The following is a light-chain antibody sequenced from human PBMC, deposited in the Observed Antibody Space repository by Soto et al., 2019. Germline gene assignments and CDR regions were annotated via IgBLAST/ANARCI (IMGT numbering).Light chain of an antibody. J-gene: IGKJ5*01. CDR2: AAS. CDR1: QGISSY. Sequence: DIQFTQSPSFLSASVVDRVTITCLASQGISSYLAWYQQKPGKAPNLLIYAASTLQSGVPSRFSGSGSGTEFTLTISSLQPEDFATYYCQQFNSYPITCGQGTRREI. V-gene: IGKV1-9*01. CDR3: QQFNSYPIT.